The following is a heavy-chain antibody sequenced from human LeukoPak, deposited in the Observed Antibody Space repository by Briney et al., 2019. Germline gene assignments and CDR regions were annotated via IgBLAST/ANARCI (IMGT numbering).Heavy chain of an antibody. Sequence: RTGGSLRLSCAASGFTFSSYAMSWVRQAPAKELEWVSAISGSGGSTYYADSVKGRFTISRDNSKNTLYLQMNSLRAEDTAVYYCASRAASSSGVWGQGTLVTVSS. CDR1: GFTFSSYA. CDR3: ASRAASSSGV. CDR2: ISGSGGST. J-gene: IGHJ1*01. D-gene: IGHD3-22*01. V-gene: IGHV3-23*01.